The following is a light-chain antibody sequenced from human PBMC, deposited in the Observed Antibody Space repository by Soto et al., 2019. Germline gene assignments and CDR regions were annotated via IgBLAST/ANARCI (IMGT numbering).Light chain of an antibody. CDR3: QQYGDSPPSP. J-gene: IGKJ5*01. CDR1: QSVSSTY. CDR2: SAS. V-gene: IGKV3-20*01. Sequence: EIVLTQSPCTLSLSPGERATLSCRASQSVSSTYLAWYQQKPGQAPRLFIYSASSRATGIPDRFSGSGSGTDFTLTISRLEPEDFAVYYCQQYGDSPPSPLGQGTRREIK.